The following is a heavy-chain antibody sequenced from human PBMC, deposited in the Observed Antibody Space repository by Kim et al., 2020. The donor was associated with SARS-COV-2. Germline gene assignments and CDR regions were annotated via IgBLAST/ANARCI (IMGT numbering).Heavy chain of an antibody. V-gene: IGHV3-48*02. CDR2: ISSNSHIK. D-gene: IGHD2-15*01. CDR1: GFTFNTYN. CDR3: AREADIYYGVDV. J-gene: IGHJ6*02. Sequence: GGSLRLSCAASGFTFNTYNINWVRQAPGKGLEWVSYISSNSHIKYYADSVKGRFTISRDNANNSLFLQMNSLRDEDTAVYYCAREADIYYGVDVWGQGTT.